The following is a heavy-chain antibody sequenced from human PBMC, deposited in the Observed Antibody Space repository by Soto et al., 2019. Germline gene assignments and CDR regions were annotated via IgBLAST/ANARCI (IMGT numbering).Heavy chain of an antibody. V-gene: IGHV4-59*12. D-gene: IGHD2-2*03. CDR3: ARDYGSTGGDAFDI. J-gene: IGHJ3*02. Sequence: QVQLQESGPGLVKPSETLSLTCTVSGGSISSYYWSWIRQPPGKGLEWIGYIYYSGSTYYNPSLKSRVTISVDTSKNQFSLKLSSVTAADTAVYYCARDYGSTGGDAFDIWGQGTMVTVSS. CDR1: GGSISSYY. CDR2: IYYSGST.